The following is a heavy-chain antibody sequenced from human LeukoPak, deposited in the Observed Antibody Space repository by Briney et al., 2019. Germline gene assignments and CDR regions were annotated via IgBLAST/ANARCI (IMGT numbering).Heavy chain of an antibody. CDR1: GGSISSSNW. J-gene: IGHJ4*02. D-gene: IGHD3-22*01. Sequence: SGTLSLTCAVSGGSISSSNWWGWIRQPPGKGLEWIGYIYYSGSTYYNPSLKSRVTMSVDTSKNQFSLKLSSVTAVDTAVYYCARSGGSGYYSNYFDYWGQGTLVTVSS. V-gene: IGHV4-28*01. CDR2: IYYSGST. CDR3: ARSGGSGYYSNYFDY.